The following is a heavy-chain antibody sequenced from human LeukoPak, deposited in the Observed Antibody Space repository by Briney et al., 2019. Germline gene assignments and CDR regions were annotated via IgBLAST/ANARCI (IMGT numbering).Heavy chain of an antibody. Sequence: PGRSLRLSCAASGFTLSDAWMSWIHQAPGKGLDWVGRINTKTDGGTTDYAAPVKGRFSISRDDSKTTLYLQMNSLKTEDTAVYYCTTGLGDNWGQGTLVTVSS. D-gene: IGHD3-16*01. V-gene: IGHV3-15*01. J-gene: IGHJ4*02. CDR2: INTKTDGGTT. CDR1: GFTLSDAW. CDR3: TTGLGDN.